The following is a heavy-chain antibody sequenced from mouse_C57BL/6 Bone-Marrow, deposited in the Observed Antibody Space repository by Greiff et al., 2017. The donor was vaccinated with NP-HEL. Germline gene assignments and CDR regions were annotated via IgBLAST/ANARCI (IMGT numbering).Heavy chain of an antibody. Sequence: QVQLKESGPGLVQPSQSLSITCTVSGFSLTSYGVHWVRQSPGKGLEWLGVIWSGGSTDYNAAFISRLSISKDNSKSQVFFKMNSLQADDTAIYYCASYSNYVGYAMDYWGQGTSVTVSS. CDR1: GFSLTSYG. D-gene: IGHD2-5*01. CDR3: ASYSNYVGYAMDY. V-gene: IGHV2-2*01. CDR2: IWSGGST. J-gene: IGHJ4*01.